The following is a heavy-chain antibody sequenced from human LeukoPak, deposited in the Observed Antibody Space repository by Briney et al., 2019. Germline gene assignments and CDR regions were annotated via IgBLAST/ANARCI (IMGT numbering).Heavy chain of an antibody. V-gene: IGHV1-3*01. Sequence: ASVKVSCKASGYTFTSYAMHWVRQAPGQRLEWMGWINAGNGNTKYSQKFQGRVTITRDTSASTAYMELSSLRSEDTAVYYCAREEYSSSWQHYYYYYGMDVWGQGTTVTVSS. CDR3: AREEYSSSWQHYYYYYGMDV. CDR1: GYTFTSYA. J-gene: IGHJ6*02. D-gene: IGHD6-13*01. CDR2: INAGNGNT.